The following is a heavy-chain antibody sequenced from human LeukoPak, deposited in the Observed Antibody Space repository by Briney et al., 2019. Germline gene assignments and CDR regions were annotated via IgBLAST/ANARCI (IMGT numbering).Heavy chain of an antibody. D-gene: IGHD4-17*01. V-gene: IGHV3-11*01. CDR3: ARGSPTVTTLDY. J-gene: IGHJ4*02. CDR1: GFTFSDYY. CDR2: ISGSGNTI. Sequence: GGSLRLSCAASGFTFSDYYMSWIRQAPGKGLEWVSYISGSGNTIYYADSVKGRFTISRDNAKNSQYLQMNSLRAEDTAEYYCARGSPTVTTLDYWGQGTLVAVSS.